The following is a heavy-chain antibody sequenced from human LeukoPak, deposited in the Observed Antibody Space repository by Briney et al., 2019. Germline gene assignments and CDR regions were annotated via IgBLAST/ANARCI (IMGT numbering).Heavy chain of an antibody. Sequence: GGSLRLSCVASGFSISSYSMDWVRQAPGKGLEWVSSISERGTYIYYADSVKGRFTTARDNTDNSLYLQMNSLRAEDTAVYYCARAYSSGWTTFDYWGQGTLVAVSS. CDR3: ARAYSSGWTTFDY. J-gene: IGHJ4*02. CDR2: ISERGTYI. D-gene: IGHD6-19*01. CDR1: GFSISSYS. V-gene: IGHV3-21*04.